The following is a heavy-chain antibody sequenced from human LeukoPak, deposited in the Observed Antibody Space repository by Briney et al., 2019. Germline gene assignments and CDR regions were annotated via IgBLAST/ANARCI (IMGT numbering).Heavy chain of an antibody. CDR2: IYPGDSDT. J-gene: IGHJ5*02. Sequence: GESLKISCKGSGYSFTSYWIGGVRQMPGKGLEWMGIIYPGDSDTRYSPSFQGQVTISADKSISTAYLQWSSLKASDTAMYYCASLTSSIAAGFDPWGQGTLVTVSS. CDR1: GYSFTSYW. V-gene: IGHV5-51*01. CDR3: ASLTSSIAAGFDP. D-gene: IGHD6-13*01.